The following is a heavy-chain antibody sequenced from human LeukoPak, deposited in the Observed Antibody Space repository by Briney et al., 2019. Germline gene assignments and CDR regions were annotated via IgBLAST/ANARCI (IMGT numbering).Heavy chain of an antibody. CDR2: ISSSSSTI. D-gene: IGHD6-19*01. V-gene: IGHV3-48*01. Sequence: GGSLRLSCAASGFTFSSYSMNWVRQAPGKGLEWVSYISSSSSTIYYADSVKGRFTISRDNAKNSLYLQMNSLRAEDTAVYYCTTLGQTAQWLEGGYYYYGMDVWGQGTTVTVSS. CDR3: TTLGQTAQWLEGGYYYYGMDV. J-gene: IGHJ6*02. CDR1: GFTFSSYS.